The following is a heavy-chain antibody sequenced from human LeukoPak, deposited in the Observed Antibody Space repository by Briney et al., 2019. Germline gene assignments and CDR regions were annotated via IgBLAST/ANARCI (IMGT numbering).Heavy chain of an antibody. CDR2: ISSSSSTI. V-gene: IGHV3-48*04. J-gene: IGHJ4*02. CDR1: GFTFSSYS. Sequence: TGGSLRLSCAASGFTFSSYSMNWVRQAPGKGLEWVSYISSSSSTIYYADSVKGRFTISRDNAKNSLYLQMNSLRAEDTAVYYCARVGLTLVFDYWGQGTLVTVSS. CDR3: ARVGLTLVFDY. D-gene: IGHD6-19*01.